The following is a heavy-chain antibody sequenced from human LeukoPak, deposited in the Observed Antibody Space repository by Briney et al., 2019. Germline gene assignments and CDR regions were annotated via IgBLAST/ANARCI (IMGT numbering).Heavy chain of an antibody. J-gene: IGHJ3*02. CDR2: IWYDGSNK. Sequence: PGGSLRLSCAASGFTFSSYGMHWVRQAPGKGLEWVAVIWYDGSNKYYADSVKGRFTISRDNSKNTLYLQMNSLRAEDTAVYYCARDSLHAGIWFGDRWGSERAFDIWGQGTMVTVSS. CDR1: GFTFSSYG. CDR3: ARDSLHAGIWFGDRWGSERAFDI. D-gene: IGHD3-10*01. V-gene: IGHV3-33*01.